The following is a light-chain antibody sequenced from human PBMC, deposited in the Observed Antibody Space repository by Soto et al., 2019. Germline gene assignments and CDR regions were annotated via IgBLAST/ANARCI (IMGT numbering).Light chain of an antibody. CDR3: QQYNNWPPIT. CDR1: QNLGTLY. CDR2: GAS. V-gene: IGKV3-15*01. J-gene: IGKJ5*01. Sequence: EIVLTQSPATLSLSPGERATLSCRASQNLGTLYLAWFQQKSGQAPRLLIYGASTRATGIPARFSGSGSGTEFTLTISSLQSEDFAVYYCQQYNNWPPITFGQGTRLETK.